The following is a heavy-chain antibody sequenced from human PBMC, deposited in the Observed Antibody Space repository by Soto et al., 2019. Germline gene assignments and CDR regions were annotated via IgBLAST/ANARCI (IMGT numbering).Heavy chain of an antibody. CDR2: ISYDGSNK. J-gene: IGHJ4*02. V-gene: IGHV3-30-3*01. Sequence: GGSLRLSCAASGFTFSSYAMHWVRQAPGKGLEWVAVISYDGSNKYYADSVKGRFTISRDNSKNTLYLQMNSLRAEDTAVYYCARLFLSYDSSGYYLIAGDGDYWGQGTLVTVSS. CDR1: GFTFSSYA. D-gene: IGHD3-22*01. CDR3: ARLFLSYDSSGYYLIAGDGDY.